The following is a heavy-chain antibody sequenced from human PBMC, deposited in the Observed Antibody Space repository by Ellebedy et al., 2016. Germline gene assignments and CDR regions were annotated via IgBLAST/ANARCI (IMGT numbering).Heavy chain of an antibody. V-gene: IGHV3-21*04. J-gene: IGHJ3*02. D-gene: IGHD2-2*01. Sequence: GESLKISCAASGFTFSSYSMNWVRQAPGKGLEWVSSISSSSSYIYYADSVKGRFTISRDNAKNSLYLQMNSLRAEDTAVYYCARRALGYCSSTSCYGAFDIWGQGTMVTVSS. CDR2: ISSSSSYI. CDR3: ARRALGYCSSTSCYGAFDI. CDR1: GFTFSSYS.